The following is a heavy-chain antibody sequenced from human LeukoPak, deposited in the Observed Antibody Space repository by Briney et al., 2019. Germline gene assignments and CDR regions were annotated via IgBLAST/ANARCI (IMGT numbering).Heavy chain of an antibody. J-gene: IGHJ4*02. Sequence: GESLKISCKGSGYRFTDYWIGWVRRVPGKGLEWMGIISPDDSDARDSPSYSPSFQGQVTISADESISTAYLQWSSLKASDTAMYYCARYRGHYVSLPSPFDYWGQGTLVTVSS. CDR2: ISPDDSDA. CDR1: GYRFTDYW. D-gene: IGHD4-17*01. V-gene: IGHV5-51*01. CDR3: ARYRGHYVSLPSPFDY.